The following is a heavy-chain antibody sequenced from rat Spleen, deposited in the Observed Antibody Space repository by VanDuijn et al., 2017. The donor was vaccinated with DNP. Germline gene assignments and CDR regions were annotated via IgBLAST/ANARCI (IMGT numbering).Heavy chain of an antibody. CDR2: IIYDGSST. Sequence: EVQLVESGGGLIQPGMSLRLSCVASGFTFSNYGMAWVRQAPTKGLEWVATIIYDGSSTYYRDSVKGRFTISRDNAKNTQYLQMDSLRSEDTATYYCARVSWYFDFWGPGTMVTVSS. J-gene: IGHJ1*01. D-gene: IGHD1-11*01. V-gene: IGHV5-29*01. CDR1: GFTFSNYG. CDR3: ARVSWYFDF.